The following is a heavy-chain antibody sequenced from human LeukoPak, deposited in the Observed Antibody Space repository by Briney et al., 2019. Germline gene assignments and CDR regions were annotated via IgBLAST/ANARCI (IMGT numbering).Heavy chain of an antibody. CDR1: GFTFDDYT. CDR3: AKDIGDGIGCNYFDS. D-gene: IGHD3-22*01. Sequence: GGSLRLSCAASGFTFDDYTMHWVRRAPGKGLEWVSVISWHGSTTKYADSVRGRFTISRDNRKNSLSLQMNSLRPEDTALYYCAKDIGDGIGCNYFDSWGQGTLVTVSS. V-gene: IGHV3-43*01. CDR2: ISWHGSTT. J-gene: IGHJ4*02.